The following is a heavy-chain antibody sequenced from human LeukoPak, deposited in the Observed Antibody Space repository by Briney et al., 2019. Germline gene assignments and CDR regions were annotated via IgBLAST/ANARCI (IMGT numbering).Heavy chain of an antibody. V-gene: IGHV4-34*01. Sequence: PSETLSLTCAVYGGSFSGYYWSWIRQPPGKGLEWIGEINHSGSTNYNPSLKSRVTISVDTSKNQFSLKLSSVTAADTAVYYCARRQQWLVRGEDYWGQGTLVTVSS. CDR3: ARRQQWLVRGEDY. CDR2: INHSGST. CDR1: GGSFSGYY. J-gene: IGHJ4*02. D-gene: IGHD6-19*01.